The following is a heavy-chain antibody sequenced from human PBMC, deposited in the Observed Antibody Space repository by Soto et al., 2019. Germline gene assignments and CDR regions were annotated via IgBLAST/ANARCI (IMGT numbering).Heavy chain of an antibody. CDR2: ISYDGSNK. CDR1: GFTFSSYG. D-gene: IGHD3-10*01. J-gene: IGHJ6*02. CDR3: AKDSTSPLRLWFGESPDYYYGMDV. V-gene: IGHV3-30*18. Sequence: QVQLVESGGGVVQPGRSLRLSCAASGFTFSSYGMHWVRQAPGKGLEWVAVISYDGSNKYYADSVKGRFTISRDNSKNTLYLQMNSLGAEDTAVYYCAKDSTSPLRLWFGESPDYYYGMDVWGQGTTVTVSS.